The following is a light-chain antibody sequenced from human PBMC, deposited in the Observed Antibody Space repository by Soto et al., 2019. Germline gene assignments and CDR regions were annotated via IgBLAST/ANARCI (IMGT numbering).Light chain of an antibody. CDR3: QQTFSTPQT. CDR1: QIISTY. Sequence: DIQMTQSPSSLSASVGDRVTITCRASQIISTYLNWYQQKPGKAPKLLIYGASSLQSGVPARFSGSGSGTDFTLTISSLQPEDFATYYCQQTFSTPQTFGQGTKVEIK. V-gene: IGKV1-39*01. J-gene: IGKJ1*01. CDR2: GAS.